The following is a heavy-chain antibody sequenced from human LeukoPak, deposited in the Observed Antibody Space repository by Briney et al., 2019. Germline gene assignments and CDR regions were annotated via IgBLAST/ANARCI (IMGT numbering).Heavy chain of an antibody. D-gene: IGHD3-3*01. V-gene: IGHV1-8*01. CDR3: ARMDYDFDIFYFDY. Sequence: ASVKVSCKASGYTFTSYDINWVRQATGQGLEWMGWMNPNSGNTGYAQKFQGRVTMTRNTSISTAYMELSSLRSDDTAVYYCARMDYDFDIFYFDYWGQGTLVTVSS. CDR1: GYTFTSYD. J-gene: IGHJ4*02. CDR2: MNPNSGNT.